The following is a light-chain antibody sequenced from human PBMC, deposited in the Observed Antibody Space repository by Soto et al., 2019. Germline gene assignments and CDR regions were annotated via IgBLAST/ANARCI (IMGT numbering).Light chain of an antibody. J-gene: IGKJ2*01. V-gene: IGKV3-15*01. CDR3: QEGHDWPLT. Sequence: EIVMTQSPATLSVSPGERATLSCTASQSISGELAWYQQRPGQPPRLLIYGVSTSATGVPDRFSGSGSGSDFTLTISGVQSEDVAVYYCQEGHDWPLTFGQGTRLDI. CDR1: QSISGE. CDR2: GVS.